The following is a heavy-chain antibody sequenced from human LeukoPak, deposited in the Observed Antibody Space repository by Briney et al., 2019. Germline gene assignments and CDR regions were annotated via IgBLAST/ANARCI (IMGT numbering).Heavy chain of an antibody. V-gene: IGHV4-59*08. CDR3: ARPRYTSGWYVFDI. J-gene: IGHJ3*02. CDR2: AYYTGST. Sequence: SETLSLTCTVSGASISSFYWSWIRQPPGKGLEWIGYAYYTGSTNYNPSLKSRVTISLDTSKNQFSLRLSSVTAADTAVYYCARPRYTSGWYVFDIWGQGTMVTVSS. D-gene: IGHD6-13*01. CDR1: GASISSFY.